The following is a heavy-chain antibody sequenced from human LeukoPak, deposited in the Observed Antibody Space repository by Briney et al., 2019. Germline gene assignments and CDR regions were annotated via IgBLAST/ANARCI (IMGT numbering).Heavy chain of an antibody. Sequence: SETLSLTCTVSGGSISSNYWSWIWQPPGKGLEWIGYIYYSGSTNYNPSLKSRVTISVDTSKNQFSLKLSSVTAADTAVYYCARLYGSGSYFDYWGQGTLVTVSS. J-gene: IGHJ4*02. D-gene: IGHD3-10*01. CDR1: GGSISSNY. V-gene: IGHV4-59*08. CDR3: ARLYGSGSYFDY. CDR2: IYYSGST.